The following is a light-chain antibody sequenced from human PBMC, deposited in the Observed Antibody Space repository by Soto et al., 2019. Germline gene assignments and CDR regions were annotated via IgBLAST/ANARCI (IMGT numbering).Light chain of an antibody. Sequence: DLQMPQTPSTLSAPVGDRVTITCRDSQSISSWLAWYQQKPGKAPKLLIYDASSLESGVPSRFSGSGSGTEFTLTISSLQPDDFATYYCQQYNSYSWTFGQGAKADIK. CDR1: QSISSW. CDR2: DAS. V-gene: IGKV1-5*01. J-gene: IGKJ1*01. CDR3: QQYNSYSWT.